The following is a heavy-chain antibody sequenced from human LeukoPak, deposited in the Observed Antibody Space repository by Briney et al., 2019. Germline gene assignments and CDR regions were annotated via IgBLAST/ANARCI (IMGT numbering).Heavy chain of an antibody. CDR2: INTNTGNP. D-gene: IGHD3-10*01. V-gene: IGHV7-4-1*02. CDR3: ARVLSGSYYNGLNWFDP. J-gene: IGHJ5*02. CDR1: GYTFTSYA. Sequence: ASVEVSCKASGYTFTSYAMNWVRQAPGQGLEWMGWINTNTGNPTYAQGFTGRFVFSLDTSVSTAYLQISSLKAEDTAVYYCARVLSGSYYNGLNWFDPWGQGTLVTVST.